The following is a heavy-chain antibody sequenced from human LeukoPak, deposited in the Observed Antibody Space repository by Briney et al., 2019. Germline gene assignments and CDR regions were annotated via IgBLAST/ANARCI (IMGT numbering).Heavy chain of an antibody. V-gene: IGHV4-30-4*08. CDR3: ARHKSSGFSYDY. CDR1: GGSISSGDYY. J-gene: IGHJ4*02. CDR2: IYNSGST. Sequence: PSQTLSLTCTVSGGSISSGDYYWSWIRQPPGKGLEWIGYIYNSGSTNYNPSHKSRVTISVDTSKNQFSLKLSSVTAADTAVYYCARHKSSGFSYDYWGQGTLVTVSS. D-gene: IGHD6-19*01.